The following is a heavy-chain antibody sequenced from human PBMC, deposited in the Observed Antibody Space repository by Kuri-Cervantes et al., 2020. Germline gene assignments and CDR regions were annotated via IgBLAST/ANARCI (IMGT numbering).Heavy chain of an antibody. CDR3: AGGDYGGPEDY. CDR2: ISYDGSNK. J-gene: IGHJ4*02. D-gene: IGHD2-21*02. V-gene: IGHV3-30*03. Sequence: AGSLRLTCAASGFTFSSYDMHWVRQAPGKGLEWVAVISYDGSNKYYADSVKGRFTISRDNSKNTLYLQMNSLRAEDTAVYYCAGGDYGGPEDYRGQGTLVTVSS. CDR1: GFTFSSYD.